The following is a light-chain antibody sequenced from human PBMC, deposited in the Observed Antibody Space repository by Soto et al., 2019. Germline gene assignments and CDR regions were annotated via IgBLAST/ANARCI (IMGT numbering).Light chain of an antibody. Sequence: DIQMTQSPSSLSASVGDRVTITCRASQIISSYLNWYQQKPGKAPKLLVYAASSLQSGVPARFSGSGSGTDFPLTISSLQPEDFATYSCHQSYSTPPYTFGQGTKLEIK. CDR3: HQSYSTPPYT. CDR2: AAS. CDR1: QIISSY. J-gene: IGKJ2*01. V-gene: IGKV1-39*01.